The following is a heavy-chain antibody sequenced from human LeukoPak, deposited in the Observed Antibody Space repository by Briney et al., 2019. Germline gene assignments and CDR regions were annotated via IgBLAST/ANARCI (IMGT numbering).Heavy chain of an antibody. J-gene: IGHJ4*02. V-gene: IGHV4-31*03. Sequence: PQTLSLTCTASGDSISNINYFWRWLRQHPGKGLEWLGSIFYGGHTFYNPSLRSRLVISLARSTDQFSLDVVSVNAADTAIYYCATMAVTTFHFDSWGQGTLVTVSS. D-gene: IGHD4-17*01. CDR3: ATMAVTTFHFDS. CDR2: IFYGGHT. CDR1: GDSISNINYF.